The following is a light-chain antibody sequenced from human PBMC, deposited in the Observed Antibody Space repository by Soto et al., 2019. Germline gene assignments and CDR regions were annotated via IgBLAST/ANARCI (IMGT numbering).Light chain of an antibody. Sequence: QSALTQPASVSGSPGQSITVSCTGTSSDVGGYNYVSWYQQHPAKAPRLIIYEVSNRPSGVSNRFSGSKSGTTASLTISGLQAEDEADYYCSSYTTSSTVVFGGGTKLTVL. CDR3: SSYTTSSTVV. CDR1: SSDVGGYNY. J-gene: IGLJ2*01. CDR2: EVS. V-gene: IGLV2-14*01.